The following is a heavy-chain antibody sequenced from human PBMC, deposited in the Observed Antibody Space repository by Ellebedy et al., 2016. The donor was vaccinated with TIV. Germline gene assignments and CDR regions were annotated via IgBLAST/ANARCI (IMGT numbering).Heavy chain of an antibody. CDR3: ARELVVVITVPFGGAFDI. J-gene: IGHJ3*02. D-gene: IGHD3-22*01. CDR1: GGSFSGYY. V-gene: IGHV4-34*01. CDR2: INHSGST. Sequence: SETLSLTXAVYGGSFSGYYWSWIRQPPGKGLEWIGEINHSGSTNYNPSLKSRVTISVDTSKNQFSLKLSSVTAADTAVYYCARELVVVITVPFGGAFDIWGQGTMVTVSS.